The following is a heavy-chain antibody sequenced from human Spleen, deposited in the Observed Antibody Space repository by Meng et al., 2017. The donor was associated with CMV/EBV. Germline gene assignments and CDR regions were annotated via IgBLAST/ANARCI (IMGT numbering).Heavy chain of an antibody. CDR1: GGSISSSSYC. J-gene: IGHJ4*02. D-gene: IGHD5-24*01. Sequence: AGGSISSSSYCWGWIRQPPGKGLEWIGSIYYSGSTYYNPSLKSRVTISVDTSKNQFSLKLSSVTAADTAVYYCARSRDGYNSIGFDYWGQGTLVTVSS. V-gene: IGHV4-39*01. CDR3: ARSRDGYNSIGFDY. CDR2: IYYSGST.